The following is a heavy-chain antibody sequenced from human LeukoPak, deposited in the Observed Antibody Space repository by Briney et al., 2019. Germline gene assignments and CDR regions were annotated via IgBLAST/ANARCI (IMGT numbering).Heavy chain of an antibody. D-gene: IGHD4-11*01. Sequence: SETLSLTCTVSGASISSGLYYWDWTRQSAGKGLEWIGRIQTSPSRSANYNPSLKSRVTISVDTSKNQFSLKLTSVTAADTAVYYCATSNWLRDSNFDSWGQGTLVTVSS. J-gene: IGHJ4*02. CDR2: IQTSPSRSA. CDR1: GASISSGLYY. V-gene: IGHV4-61*02. CDR3: ATSNWLRDSNFDS.